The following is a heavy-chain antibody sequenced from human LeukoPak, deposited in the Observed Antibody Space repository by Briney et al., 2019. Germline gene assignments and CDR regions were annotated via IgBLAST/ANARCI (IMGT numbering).Heavy chain of an antibody. V-gene: IGHV3-7*02. CDR1: GFTFSSYW. D-gene: IGHD1-1*01. CDR2: IKQDGSEK. Sequence: GGSLRLSCAASGFTFSSYWMSWVRQAPGKGLEWVANIKQDGSEKNYVDSLKGRFTISRDNAKKSLYLQMNSLRAEDTAVYYCARSWIGTTHRYFDYWGQGTLVTVSS. J-gene: IGHJ4*02. CDR3: ARSWIGTTHRYFDY.